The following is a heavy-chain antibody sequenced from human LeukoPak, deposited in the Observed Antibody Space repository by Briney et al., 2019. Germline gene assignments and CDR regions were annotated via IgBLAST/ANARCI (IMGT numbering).Heavy chain of an antibody. CDR2: FGPEDGET. V-gene: IGHV1-24*01. D-gene: IGHD2-21*02. J-gene: IGHJ4*02. CDR1: GYTLTELS. Sequence: ASVKVSCKVSGYTLTELSMHWVRQAPGKGLEWMGGFGPEDGETIYAQKFQGRVTMTEDTSTDTAYMELSSLRSEDTAVYYCATDPAAYCGGDCYSGWGQGTLVTVSS. CDR3: ATDPAAYCGGDCYSG.